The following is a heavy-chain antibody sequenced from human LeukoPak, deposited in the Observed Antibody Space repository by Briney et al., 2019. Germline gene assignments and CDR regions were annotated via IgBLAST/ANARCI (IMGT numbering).Heavy chain of an antibody. J-gene: IGHJ1*01. CDR1: GYTFTSYA. CDR2: INAGNGNT. V-gene: IGHV1-3*01. Sequence: ASVKVSCKASGYTFTSYAMHWVRQAPGQRLEWMGWINAGNGNTKYSQNFQGRVTITRDTSASTAHMELSSLRSEDTAVYYWARDWGILTGYYMGANLQHWGQGTLVTVSS. CDR3: ARDWGILTGYYMGANLQH. D-gene: IGHD3-9*01.